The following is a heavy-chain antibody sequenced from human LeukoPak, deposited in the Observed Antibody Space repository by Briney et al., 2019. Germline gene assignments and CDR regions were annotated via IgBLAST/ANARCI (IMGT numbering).Heavy chain of an antibody. D-gene: IGHD2/OR15-2a*01. CDR3: ASYLTSIPSGMDV. V-gene: IGHV3-74*01. Sequence: PGESLRLSCAASGFTFSRYWMHWLRQAPGKGLVCFSRISTDGSSTSYAGSVKGRFTISRDNGKNTLYLQMNSLRAEDTAVYYCASYLTSIPSGMDVWGQGTTVTVSS. CDR1: GFTFSRYW. J-gene: IGHJ6*02. CDR2: ISTDGSST.